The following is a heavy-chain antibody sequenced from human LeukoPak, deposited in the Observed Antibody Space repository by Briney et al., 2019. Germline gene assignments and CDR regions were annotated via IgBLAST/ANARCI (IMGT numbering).Heavy chain of an antibody. CDR3: AHSVGSSWYRRNGAFDI. D-gene: IGHD6-13*01. CDR1: GFSLSSRGVG. CDR2: LYRDDDK. V-gene: IGHV2-5*02. Sequence: ESGPSLVNPTQTLTLTCTFSGFSLSSRGVGVGWIRQPPGKALEWLALLYRDDDKRNSPSLKSRLTITKDTSKNQVDLTMTNMDPVDTATYYCAHSVGSSWYRRNGAFDIWGQGTMVTVSS. J-gene: IGHJ3*02.